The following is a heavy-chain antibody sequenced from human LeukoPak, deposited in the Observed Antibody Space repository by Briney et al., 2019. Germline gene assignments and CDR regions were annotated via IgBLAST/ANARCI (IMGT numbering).Heavy chain of an antibody. J-gene: IGHJ4*02. CDR1: GGSISSYY. CDR3: ARDVLDADWAFDY. CDR2: IYYSGST. D-gene: IGHD2-21*01. V-gene: IGHV4-59*12. Sequence: SETLSLTCTVSGGSISSYYWSWIRQPPGRGLEWIGYIYYSGSTKYNPSLKSRVTISVDTSKNQFSLRLSSVTAADTAVYYCARDVLDADWAFDYWGQGTLVTVSS.